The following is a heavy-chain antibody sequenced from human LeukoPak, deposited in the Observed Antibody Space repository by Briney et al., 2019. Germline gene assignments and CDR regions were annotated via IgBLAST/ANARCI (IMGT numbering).Heavy chain of an antibody. Sequence: GGSLRLSCAASGFTFGSYAMHWVRQAPGKGLEWVAIIWYDESNQFYADAVKGRFTISRDNSKNTLYLQMNSLRVEDTAVYYCARDRGGIHYFDLWGQGTLLTVSS. CDR2: IWYDESNQ. J-gene: IGHJ4*02. CDR1: GFTFGSYA. CDR3: ARDRGGIHYFDL. D-gene: IGHD3-10*01. V-gene: IGHV3-33*08.